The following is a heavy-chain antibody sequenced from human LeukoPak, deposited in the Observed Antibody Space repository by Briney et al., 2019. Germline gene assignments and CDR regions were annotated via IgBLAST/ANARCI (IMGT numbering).Heavy chain of an antibody. CDR2: IWYDGSYK. CDR1: GFTFSSFG. D-gene: IGHD6-19*01. CDR3: ARSPADTSGWYSYFDY. J-gene: IGHJ4*02. Sequence: GGSLRLSCAASGFTFSSFGMHWVRQSPGKGLEWVAIIWYDGSYKYYADSVKGRFTISRDNSKNTLYLQMNSLRAEDTAVYYSARSPADTSGWYSYFDYWGQGTLVTVSS. V-gene: IGHV3-33*08.